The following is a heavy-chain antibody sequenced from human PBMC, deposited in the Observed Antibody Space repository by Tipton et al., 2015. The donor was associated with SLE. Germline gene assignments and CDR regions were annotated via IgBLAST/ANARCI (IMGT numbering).Heavy chain of an antibody. CDR2: ISYDGSNK. J-gene: IGHJ4*02. CDR3: ARADIFGGGNPPFDY. D-gene: IGHD3-9*01. CDR1: GCTFSSYA. Sequence: SLRLSCAASGCTFSSYAMHWVRQAPGKGLEWVAVISYDGSNKYYADSVKGRFTISRDNSKNTLYLQMNSLRAEDTAVYYCARADIFGGGNPPFDYWGQGTLVTVSS. V-gene: IGHV3-30*04.